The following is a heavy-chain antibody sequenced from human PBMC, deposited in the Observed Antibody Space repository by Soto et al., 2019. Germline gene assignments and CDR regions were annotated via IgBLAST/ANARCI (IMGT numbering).Heavy chain of an antibody. CDR1: GFTFSSYS. V-gene: IGHV3-21*01. D-gene: IGHD3-22*01. CDR3: ASGVVVALDYGMDV. Sequence: GGSLRLSCAASGFTFSSYSMNWVRQAPGKGLEWVSSISSSSSYIYYADSVKGRFTISRDNAKNSLYLQMNSLRAEDTAVYYCASGVVVALDYGMDVWGQGTTVTVSS. J-gene: IGHJ6*02. CDR2: ISSSSSYI.